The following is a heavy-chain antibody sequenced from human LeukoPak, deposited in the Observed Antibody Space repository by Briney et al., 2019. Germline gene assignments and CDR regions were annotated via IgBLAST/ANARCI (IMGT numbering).Heavy chain of an antibody. J-gene: IGHJ4*02. CDR2: ISSSSSYI. CDR3: ARDPFLEMATIDY. D-gene: IGHD5-24*01. Sequence: GGSLRLSCAASGFTFSNAWMNWVRQAPGKGLEWVSSISSSSSYIYYADSVKGRFTISRDNAKNSLYLQMNSLRAEDTAVYYCARDPFLEMATIDYWGQGTLVTVSS. V-gene: IGHV3-21*01. CDR1: GFTFSNAW.